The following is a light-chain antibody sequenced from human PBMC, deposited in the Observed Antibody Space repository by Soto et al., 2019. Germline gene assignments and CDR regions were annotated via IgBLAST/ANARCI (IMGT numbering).Light chain of an antibody. Sequence: QSVLTQPPSVSGAPGQRVTISCTGSSSNIGAGHDVHWYQQVPGTAPKLLVSGNTNRPSGVPDRFSGSNSGTSASLAITGLHAEDEADYYCQSFDSSLNGWVFGGGTQLTVL. CDR3: QSFDSSLNGWV. V-gene: IGLV1-40*01. CDR2: GNT. J-gene: IGLJ3*02. CDR1: SSNIGAGHD.